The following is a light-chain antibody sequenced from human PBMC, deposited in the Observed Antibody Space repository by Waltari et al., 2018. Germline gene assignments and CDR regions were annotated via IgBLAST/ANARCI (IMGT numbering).Light chain of an antibody. CDR3: QQSYSTPPT. CDR2: AAS. Sequence: DIQMTQSSSSLSASVGDRVTITCRASQSISSYLNWYQQKRGKAPKLLIYAASSLQSGVPSRFSGSGSGTDFTLTISSLQPEDFATYYCQQSYSTPPTFGQGTRLEIK. J-gene: IGKJ5*01. CDR1: QSISSY. V-gene: IGKV1-39*01.